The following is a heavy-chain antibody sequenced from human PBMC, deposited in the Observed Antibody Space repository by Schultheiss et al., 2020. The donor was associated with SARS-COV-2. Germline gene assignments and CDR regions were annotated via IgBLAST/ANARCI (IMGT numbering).Heavy chain of an antibody. D-gene: IGHD6-19*01. V-gene: IGHV4-61*10. CDR3: ARGVGSGWRGSIIYYYYGMDV. CDR1: GGSISSGSYY. Sequence: SETLSLTCTVSGGSISSGSYYWSWIRQPAGQGLEWLGRIYYSGSTYYNPSLKSRVTISVDTSKNQFSLKLSSVTAADTAVDYCARGVGSGWRGSIIYYYYGMDVWGQGTSVTVSS. CDR2: IYYSGST. J-gene: IGHJ6*02.